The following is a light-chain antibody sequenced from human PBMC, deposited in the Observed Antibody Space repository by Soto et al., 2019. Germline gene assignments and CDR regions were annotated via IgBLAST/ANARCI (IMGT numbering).Light chain of an antibody. CDR1: QNIRNS. J-gene: IGKJ1*01. Sequence: DIQMNQFSSTLSASVGDRVTITRRASQNIRNSLAWYQQKQGKAPKLLIYDASSLESGVPSRFRGSGSGTEFTLTISRLQPDDFETYYCQHYNSYSEAFGQGTKVDIK. V-gene: IGKV1-5*01. CDR3: QHYNSYSEA. CDR2: DAS.